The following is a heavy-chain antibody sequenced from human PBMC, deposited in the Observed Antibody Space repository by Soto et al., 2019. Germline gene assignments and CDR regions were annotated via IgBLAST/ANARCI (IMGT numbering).Heavy chain of an antibody. CDR3: ARDQGFEQQPDYPPYYYYYYGMDV. D-gene: IGHD6-13*01. J-gene: IGHJ6*02. V-gene: IGHV1-18*04. Sequence: VASVKVSCKASGYTFTSYGISWVRQAPGQGLEWMGWISAYNGNTNYAQKLQGRVTMTTDTSTSTAYMELRSLRSDDTAVYYCARDQGFEQQPDYPPYYYYYYGMDVWGQGTTVTVSS. CDR1: GYTFTSYG. CDR2: ISAYNGNT.